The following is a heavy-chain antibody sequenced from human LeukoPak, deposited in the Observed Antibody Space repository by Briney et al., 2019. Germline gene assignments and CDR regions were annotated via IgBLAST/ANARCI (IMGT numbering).Heavy chain of an antibody. D-gene: IGHD3-22*01. CDR3: AREVEVYYDCSGYMVY. CDR2: KKKDGSEK. V-gene: IGHV3-7*03. J-gene: IGHJ4*02. CDR1: GFTLSSYL. Sequence: AGSLTLSCPASGFTLSSYLMNWLRPAPGKGRAGVANKKKDGSEKYYVDSLKGRFTTSRDKAKNSLYLQMNSLRAEDTAVYYCAREVEVYYDCSGYMVYWGQGTLVTVSS.